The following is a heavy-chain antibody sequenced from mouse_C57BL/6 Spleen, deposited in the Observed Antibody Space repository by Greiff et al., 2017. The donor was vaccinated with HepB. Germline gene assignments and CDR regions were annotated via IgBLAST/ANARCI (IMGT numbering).Heavy chain of an antibody. CDR3: ARSDGNYLYYFDY. Sequence: VQLQQPGAELVKPGASVKLSCKASGYTFTSYWMHWVKQRPGRGLEWIGRIGPNSGGTKYNEKFKSKATLTVDKPSSTAYMQLSSLTSEDSAVYYCARSDGNYLYYFDYWGQGTTLTVSS. V-gene: IGHV1-72*01. D-gene: IGHD2-1*01. CDR1: GYTFTSYW. J-gene: IGHJ2*01. CDR2: IGPNSGGT.